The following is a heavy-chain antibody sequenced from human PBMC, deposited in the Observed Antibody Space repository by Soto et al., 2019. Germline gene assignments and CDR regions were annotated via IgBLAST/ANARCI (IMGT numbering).Heavy chain of an antibody. D-gene: IGHD6-25*01. CDR1: GFTVSSNY. Sequence: GGSLRLSCAASGFTVSSNYISWVRQALGKGLEWVSVIYSGGSTYYADSVKGRFTISRHNSKNTLYLQMNSLRADDTAVYYCAREAIAASMDVWGRGTTVTVSS. V-gene: IGHV3-53*04. CDR3: AREAIAASMDV. CDR2: IYSGGST. J-gene: IGHJ6*03.